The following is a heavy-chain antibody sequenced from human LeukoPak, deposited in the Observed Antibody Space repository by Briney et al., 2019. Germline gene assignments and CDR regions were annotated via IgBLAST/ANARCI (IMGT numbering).Heavy chain of an antibody. Sequence: GGSLRLSCIVSGFTFGDYAMNWVRQAPGKGLEGIAFISSKAFGETREDAASVKGRFTISRDDSNSIAYLQMNSLKIEDTAVYYCSRAVAGRYFDYWGQGTLVTVPS. D-gene: IGHD6-19*01. CDR1: GFTFGDYA. J-gene: IGHJ4*02. CDR2: ISSKAFGETR. V-gene: IGHV3-49*04. CDR3: SRAVAGRYFDY.